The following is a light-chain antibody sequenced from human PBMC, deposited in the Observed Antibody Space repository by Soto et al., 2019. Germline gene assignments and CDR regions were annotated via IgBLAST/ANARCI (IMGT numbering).Light chain of an antibody. CDR2: AAS. CDR1: QSISSW. V-gene: IGKV1-5*01. CDR3: QPYINLWT. J-gene: IGKJ1*01. Sequence: DIQMTQSPSTLSASVGDRVTITCRASQSISSWLAWYKQKPGKAPKLLIYAASSLQSGVPSRFSGSGSGTEFTLTIRSLKSEDFAVDSCQPYINLWTFCQGTKGDIK.